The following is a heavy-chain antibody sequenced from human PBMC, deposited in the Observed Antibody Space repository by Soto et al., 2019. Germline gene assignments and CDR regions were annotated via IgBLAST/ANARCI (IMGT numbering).Heavy chain of an antibody. CDR1: SDSISSYY. Sequence: QVQLQESGPGLVRPSETLSLTCTVSSDSISSYYWIWIRQSPGTGLEWIGYTDYSGNTNYNPSLKSRVTISGDTSKNQFSLRLSSVTAADTAVYYCARAVGDPLYYLDSWGQGTLVTVSS. CDR2: TDYSGNT. V-gene: IGHV4-59*08. D-gene: IGHD6-19*01. CDR3: ARAVGDPLYYLDS. J-gene: IGHJ4*02.